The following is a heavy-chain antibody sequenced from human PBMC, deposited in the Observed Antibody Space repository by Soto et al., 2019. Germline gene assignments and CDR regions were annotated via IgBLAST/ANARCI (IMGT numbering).Heavy chain of an antibody. J-gene: IGHJ4*02. D-gene: IGHD5-18*01. CDR3: AKTGPGSSYGYYFDS. CDR2: ISGSGGST. V-gene: IGHV3-23*01. CDR1: GFTFSSYG. Sequence: GESLKISCAASGFTFSSYGMSWVRQAPGEGLEWVSGISGSGGSTYYADSVKGRFTISRDNSKNTLYLQMYSLRAEDTAVYYCAKTGPGSSYGYYFDSWGQGTLVTVSS.